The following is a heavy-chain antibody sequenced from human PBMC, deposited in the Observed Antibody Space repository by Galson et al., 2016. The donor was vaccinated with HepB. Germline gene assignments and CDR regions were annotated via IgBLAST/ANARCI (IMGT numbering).Heavy chain of an antibody. V-gene: IGHV3-30*18. J-gene: IGHJ4*02. Sequence: HWVRQAPGKGLEWVAVISYDGTNKYYVDSVKGRFTISRDTSKNTLYLQMNSLRAEDTAIYYCAKVRDYYGSGSYWKYFDHWGQGTLVTVSS. D-gene: IGHD3-10*01. CDR2: ISYDGTNK. CDR3: AKVRDYYGSGSYWKYFDH.